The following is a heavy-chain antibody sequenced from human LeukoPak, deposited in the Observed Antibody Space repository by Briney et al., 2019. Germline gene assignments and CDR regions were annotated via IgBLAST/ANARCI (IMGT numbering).Heavy chain of an antibody. CDR3: ARHGPGASIAAAGKGFDY. D-gene: IGHD6-13*01. CDR2: INHSGST. V-gene: IGHV4-34*01. CDR1: GGSFSGYY. J-gene: IGHJ4*02. Sequence: PSETLSLTCAVYGGSFSGYYWSWIRQPPGKGLEWIGEINHSGSTYYNPSLKSRVTISVDTSKNQFSLRLSSVTAADTAVYYCARHGPGASIAAAGKGFDYWGQGTLVTVSS.